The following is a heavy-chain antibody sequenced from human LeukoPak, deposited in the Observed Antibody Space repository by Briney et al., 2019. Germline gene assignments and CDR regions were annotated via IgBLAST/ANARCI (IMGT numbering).Heavy chain of an antibody. Sequence: SVKVSCKASGFTFTSSAMQWVRQARGQRLEWIGWIVVGSGNTNYAQKFQERVTITRDMSTSTAYMELSSLRSEDTAVYYCAAAPRSNWNYAILLDPWGQGTLVTVSS. CDR1: GFTFTSSA. CDR3: AAAPRSNWNYAILLDP. V-gene: IGHV1-58*02. D-gene: IGHD1-7*01. CDR2: IVVGSGNT. J-gene: IGHJ5*02.